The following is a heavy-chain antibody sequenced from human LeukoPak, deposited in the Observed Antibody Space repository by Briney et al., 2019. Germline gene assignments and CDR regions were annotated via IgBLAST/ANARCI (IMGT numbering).Heavy chain of an antibody. J-gene: IGHJ4*02. CDR1: GYTFTDYY. CDR2: INPNDGDT. CDR3: ARANFLYCSSTTCLFDY. V-gene: IGHV1-2*02. Sequence: GASVKVSCKASGYTFTDYYMHWVRQVPGQGFEWMGWINPNDGDTNYAQKFQGRVTMTRDTSISTAHMEVSRLRSDDTAVYYCARANFLYCSSTTCLFDYWGQGTLVTVSS. D-gene: IGHD2-2*01.